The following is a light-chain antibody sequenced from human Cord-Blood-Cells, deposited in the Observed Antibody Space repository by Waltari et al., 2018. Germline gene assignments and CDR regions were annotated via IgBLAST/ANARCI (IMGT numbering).Light chain of an antibody. V-gene: IGKV3-20*01. CDR3: QQYGSSPLT. J-gene: IGKJ4*01. CDR1: QSVSSSY. Sequence: EIVLTQSPGTLSLSPGERATLSCRASQSVSSSYLAWYQQKPGQAPRLLIDGASSRATGIPYRFSGSGSGTDFTLTISRLEPEDFAVYYCQQYGSSPLTFGGGTKVEIK. CDR2: GAS.